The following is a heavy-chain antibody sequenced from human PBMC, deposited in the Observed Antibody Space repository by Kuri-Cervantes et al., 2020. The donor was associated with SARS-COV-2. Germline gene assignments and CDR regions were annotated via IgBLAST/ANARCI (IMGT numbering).Heavy chain of an antibody. CDR2: ISGSGSYI. V-gene: IGHV3-11*04. CDR1: TSSFSDWY. J-gene: IGHJ6*03. CDR3: ARVAGEGPIYYYYMGV. Sequence: GGSLRLSCTVSTSSFSDWYLSWIRQAPGKALQWVSSISGSGSYIYYADSVKGRFTVSRDSAKNSLYLQINSLRGEDTAVYYCARVAGEGPIYYYYMGVWGKGTTVTVSS. D-gene: IGHD3-10*01.